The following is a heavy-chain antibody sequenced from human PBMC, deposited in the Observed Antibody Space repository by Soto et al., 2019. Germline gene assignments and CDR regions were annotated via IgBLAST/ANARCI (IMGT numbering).Heavy chain of an antibody. V-gene: IGHV1-2*04. D-gene: IGHD6-19*01. CDR2: INPNSGGT. J-gene: IGHJ4*02. CDR3: ARGFKAGYSSGWYGY. CDR1: GYTFTGYY. Sequence: VASVKVSCKASGYTFTGYYMHWVRQAPGQGLEWMGWINPNSGGTDYAQKFQGWVTMTRDTSISTAYMELSRLRSDDTAVYYCARGFKAGYSSGWYGYWGQGTLVTVSS.